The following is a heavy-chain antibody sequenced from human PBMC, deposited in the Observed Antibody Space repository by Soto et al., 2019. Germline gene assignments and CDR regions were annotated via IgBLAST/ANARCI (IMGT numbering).Heavy chain of an antibody. CDR1: GFTFSSYG. J-gene: IGHJ6*02. CDR3: AKVDGKYYDFSSGYLRYGMDV. D-gene: IGHD3-3*01. Sequence: PGGSLRLSCAASGFTFSSYGMHGVGQAPGKGLEGGAVISYDGSNKYYADSVKGRLTISRDNSKKTLYLQINSLRAEDTAVYYCAKVDGKYYDFSSGYLRYGMDVWGQGTTVTVSS. V-gene: IGHV3-30*18. CDR2: ISYDGSNK.